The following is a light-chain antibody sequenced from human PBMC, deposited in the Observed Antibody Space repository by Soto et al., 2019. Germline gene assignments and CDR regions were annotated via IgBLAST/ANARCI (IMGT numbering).Light chain of an antibody. CDR2: EVT. J-gene: IGLJ3*02. CDR3: SSFASSNTGV. Sequence: QSALTQPPSASGSHGLSVTISFTGTSSDVGAFNYVSWYQQHAGTAPKLVIYEVTKRPSGVPDRFSGSKSANTASLTVSGLQAEDEDDYYCSSFASSNTGVFGGGTKLTVL. V-gene: IGLV2-8*01. CDR1: SSDVGAFNY.